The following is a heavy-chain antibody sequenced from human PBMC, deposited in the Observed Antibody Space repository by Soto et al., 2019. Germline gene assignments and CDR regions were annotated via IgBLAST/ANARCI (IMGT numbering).Heavy chain of an antibody. D-gene: IGHD3-3*01. V-gene: IGHV1-8*01. Sequence: ASVKVSCKASGYTFTSYDINWVRQATGQGLEWMGWMNPNSGNTGYAQKFQGRVTMTRNTSISTAYMELSSLRSEDTAVYYCARGSITIFSDWFDPWGQGTLVTVPS. J-gene: IGHJ5*02. CDR3: ARGSITIFSDWFDP. CDR2: MNPNSGNT. CDR1: GYTFTSYD.